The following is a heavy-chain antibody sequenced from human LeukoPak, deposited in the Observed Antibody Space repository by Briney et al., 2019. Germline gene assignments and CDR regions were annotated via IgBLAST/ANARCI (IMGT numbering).Heavy chain of an antibody. CDR1: GFTFSSYA. V-gene: IGHV3-23*01. J-gene: IGHJ4*02. CDR3: AKKKELAGAGCFDY. Sequence: GGSLRLSCAASGFTFSSYAMSWVRQAPGKGLEWVSAISGSGVSTYYADSVKGRFTISRDNAKNTLDMQMNGLGAEDTAVYYCAKKKELAGAGCFDYWGQGTLVTVSS. CDR2: ISGSGVST. D-gene: IGHD1-1*01.